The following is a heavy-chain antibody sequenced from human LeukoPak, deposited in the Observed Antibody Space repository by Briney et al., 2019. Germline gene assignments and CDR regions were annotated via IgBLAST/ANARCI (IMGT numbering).Heavy chain of an antibody. J-gene: IGHJ4*02. CDR1: VYTFTGYY. CDR2: INPNRGGT. CDR3: AREAGHTAMDYYFDY. Sequence: ASVKVSCKASVYTFTGYYMHWVRQAPGQGVEWMGWINPNRGGTNYAQKVQGRVTMTRDTSSSTAYMELSRLRSEDTAVYYCAREAGHTAMDYYFDYWGQGTLVTVSS. D-gene: IGHD5-18*01. V-gene: IGHV1-2*02.